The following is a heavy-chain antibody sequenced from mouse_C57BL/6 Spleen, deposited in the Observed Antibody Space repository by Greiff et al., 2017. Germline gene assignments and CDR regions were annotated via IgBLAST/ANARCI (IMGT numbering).Heavy chain of an antibody. CDR2: IWSGGST. CDR1: GFSLTSYG. J-gene: IGHJ1*03. D-gene: IGHD2-5*01. V-gene: IGHV2-2*01. Sequence: QVQLQQSGPGLVQPSQSLSITCTVSGFSLTSYGVHWVRQSPGKGLEWLGVIWSGGSTDYNAAFISRLSISKDNSKSQVFFKMNSLQADDTAIYYCARNLHYSNYWYFDVWGTGTTVTVSS. CDR3: ARNLHYSNYWYFDV.